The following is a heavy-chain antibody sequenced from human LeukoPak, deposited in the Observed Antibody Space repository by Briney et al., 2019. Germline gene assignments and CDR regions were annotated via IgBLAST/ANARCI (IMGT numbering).Heavy chain of an antibody. CDR3: ARGASSSWYLYYYYYMDV. Sequence: SETLSLTCTVSGGSISSGNYYWSWIRQPPGKGLEWIGYIYYSGSTNYNPSLKSRVTISVDTSKNQFSLKLSSVTAADTAVYYCARGASSSWYLYYYYYMDVWGKGTTVTVSS. D-gene: IGHD6-13*01. V-gene: IGHV4-61*01. CDR1: GGSISSGNYY. CDR2: IYYSGST. J-gene: IGHJ6*03.